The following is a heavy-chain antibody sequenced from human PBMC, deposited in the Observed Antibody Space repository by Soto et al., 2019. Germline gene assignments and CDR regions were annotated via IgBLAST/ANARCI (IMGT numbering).Heavy chain of an antibody. CDR2: IYYSGST. CDR1: GGSISSYY. D-gene: IGHD3-10*01. V-gene: IGHV4-59*01. CDR3: ATGRVYYGSEY. J-gene: IGHJ4*02. Sequence: TLSLTCTVSGGSISSYYWSWIRQPPGKGLEWIGYIYYSGSTNYNPSLKSRVTISVDTSKNQFSLKLTSMTAADTAVYYCATGRVYYGSEYWGQGTLVTVSS.